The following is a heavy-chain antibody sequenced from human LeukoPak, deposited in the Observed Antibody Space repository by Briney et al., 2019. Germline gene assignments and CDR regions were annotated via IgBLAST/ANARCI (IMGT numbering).Heavy chain of an antibody. CDR2: IKQDGSAK. D-gene: IGHD3-3*01. V-gene: IGHV3-7*01. CDR1: GFTFSNYW. Sequence: GGSLRLSCAASGFTFSNYWMNWVRQAPGRGLEWVANIKQDGSAKYYVDSVKGRLTISRDNAKSLLYLQMSNLRAEDAAVYYCAGGQGFLIDYWGQGTLVTVSS. J-gene: IGHJ4*02. CDR3: AGGQGFLIDY.